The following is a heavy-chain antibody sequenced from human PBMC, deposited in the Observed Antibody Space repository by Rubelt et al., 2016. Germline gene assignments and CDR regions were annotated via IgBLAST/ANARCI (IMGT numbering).Heavy chain of an antibody. V-gene: IGHV4-59*08. D-gene: IGHD1-26*01. CDR1: GGSISSYY. CDR3: ARHEDYSGSCYEGTAFDY. Sequence: QVQLQESGPGLVKPSETLSLTCTVSGGSISSYYWSWIRQPPGKGLEWIGYIYYSGSTNYNPSLKSRVTISVDTSKNQCCPKRSSGTAAATAVDYCARHEDYSGSCYEGTAFDYWGQGTRVTVAS. CDR2: IYYSGST. J-gene: IGHJ4*02.